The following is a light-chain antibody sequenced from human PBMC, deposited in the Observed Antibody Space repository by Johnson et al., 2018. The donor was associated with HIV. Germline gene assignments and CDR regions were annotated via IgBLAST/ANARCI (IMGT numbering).Light chain of an antibody. Sequence: QPVLTQPPSVSAAPGQKVTISCSGSSSNIGNNYVSWYQQLPGTAPKLLIYENNKRPSGIPDRFSGSKSGTSATLGITGLQTGDEADYYCGTWDSSLSAYVFGTETKVTVL. V-gene: IGLV1-51*02. CDR3: GTWDSSLSAYV. CDR1: SSNIGNNY. J-gene: IGLJ1*01. CDR2: ENN.